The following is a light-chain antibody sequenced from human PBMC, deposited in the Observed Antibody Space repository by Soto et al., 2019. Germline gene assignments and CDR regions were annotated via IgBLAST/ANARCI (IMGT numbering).Light chain of an antibody. CDR2: EVS. J-gene: IGLJ1*01. V-gene: IGLV2-8*01. CDR1: SSDVGGYNY. Sequence: QSMLTQPPSASGSPGQSATISCTGTSSDVGGYNYVSWYQQHPGKAPKLMIYEVSKRPSGVPDRFSGSKSGNTASLTVSGLQAEDEADYYCSSYAGSNNYVFGTGTKVTV. CDR3: SSYAGSNNYV.